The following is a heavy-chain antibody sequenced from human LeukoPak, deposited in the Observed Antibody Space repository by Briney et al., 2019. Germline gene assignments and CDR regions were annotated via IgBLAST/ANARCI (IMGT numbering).Heavy chain of an antibody. D-gene: IGHD2-15*01. CDR2: ITDNGNTT. Sequence: GGSLRLSCAASGFTFSSYAMNWVRLSAGKGLEWVSAITDNGNTTYYADSVKGRFTISRDNSKNTLYLPMNSLRAEDTAVYYCATLRLSDHFDYWGQGTLVTVSS. V-gene: IGHV3-23*05. CDR3: ATLRLSDHFDY. CDR1: GFTFSSYA. J-gene: IGHJ4*02.